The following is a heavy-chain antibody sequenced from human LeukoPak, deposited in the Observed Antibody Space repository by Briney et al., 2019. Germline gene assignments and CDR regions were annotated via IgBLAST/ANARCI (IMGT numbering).Heavy chain of an antibody. V-gene: IGHV1-18*01. CDR2: ISAYNGNT. Sequence: ASVKVSCKASGYTFTSYGISWVRQAPGQGLEWMGWISAYNGNTNYAQKLQGRVTMTTDTSTSTAYMELRSLRSDDTAVYYCARDRPIVVVPAAIDYWGQGTLVTVSS. D-gene: IGHD2-2*02. CDR3: ARDRPIVVVPAAIDY. CDR1: GYTFTSYG. J-gene: IGHJ4*02.